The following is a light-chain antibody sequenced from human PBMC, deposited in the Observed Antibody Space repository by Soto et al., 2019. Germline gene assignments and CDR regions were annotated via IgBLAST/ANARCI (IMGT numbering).Light chain of an antibody. CDR3: SSYTTVPSPQWV. Sequence: QSVLTQPASVSGSPGQSITISCTGTSSDVGGYNYVSWYQQHPGKVPKLIIYKVDNRPSGISDRFSASKSGNTASLTISGLQAEDEAHYYCSSYTTVPSPQWVFXGGTKVTVL. CDR1: SSDVGGYNY. J-gene: IGLJ3*02. V-gene: IGLV2-14*01. CDR2: KVD.